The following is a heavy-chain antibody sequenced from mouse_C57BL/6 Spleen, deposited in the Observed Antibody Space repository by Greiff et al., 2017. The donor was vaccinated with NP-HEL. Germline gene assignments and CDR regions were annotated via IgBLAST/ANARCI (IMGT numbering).Heavy chain of an antibody. CDR3: ARIGITTVVAPFDY. CDR1: GYAFSSSW. Sequence: QVQLQQSGPELVKPGASVKISCKASGYAFSSSWMNWVKQRPGKGLEWIGRIYPGDGDTNYNGKFKGKATLTADKSSSTAYMQLSSLTSEDSAVYFGARIGITTVVAPFDYWGQGTTLTVSS. CDR2: IYPGDGDT. J-gene: IGHJ2*01. V-gene: IGHV1-82*01. D-gene: IGHD1-1*01.